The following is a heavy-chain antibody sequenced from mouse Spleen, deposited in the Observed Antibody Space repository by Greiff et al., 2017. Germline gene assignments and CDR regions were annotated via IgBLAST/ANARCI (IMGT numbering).Heavy chain of an antibody. CDR2: ISSGSSTI. D-gene: IGHD2-1*01. J-gene: IGHJ4*01. CDR1: GFTFSDYG. V-gene: IGHV5-17*01. Sequence: EVKLMESGGGLVKPGGSLKLSCAASGFTFSDYGMHWVRQAPEKGLEWVAYISSGSSTIYYADTVKGRFTISRDNAKNTLFLQMTSLRSEDTAMYYCARGLLWAAMDYWGQGTSVTVSS. CDR3: ARGLLWAAMDY.